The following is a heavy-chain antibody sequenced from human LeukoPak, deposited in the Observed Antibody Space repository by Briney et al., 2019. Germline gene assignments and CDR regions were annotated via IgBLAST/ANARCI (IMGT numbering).Heavy chain of an antibody. D-gene: IGHD6-13*01. CDR3: ARDSDSSSWHFDY. J-gene: IGHJ4*02. V-gene: IGHV4-59*01. CDR1: GGSISSYY. Sequence: SETLPLTCAVSGGSISSYYWSWIRQPPGKGLEWIGYIYYSGSTNYNPSLKSRVTISVDTSKNQFSLKLSSVTAADTAVYYCARDSDSSSWHFDYWGQGTLVTVSS. CDR2: IYYSGST.